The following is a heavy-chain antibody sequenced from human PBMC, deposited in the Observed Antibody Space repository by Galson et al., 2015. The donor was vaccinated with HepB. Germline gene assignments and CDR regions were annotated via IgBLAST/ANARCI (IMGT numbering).Heavy chain of an antibody. CDR2: ISYDGNAK. CDR1: GFTFSNYG. D-gene: IGHD3-3*01. V-gene: IGHV3-30*03. Sequence: SLRLSCAASGFTFSNYGMHWVRQAPGKGLEWVAVISYDGNAKYYVESVKGRFTVSRDNSRNTLYLQMNSLRAEDTALYYCARDHDVTVSGVYLMPYGMDVWGQGTTVTVSS. J-gene: IGHJ6*02. CDR3: ARDHDVTVSGVYLMPYGMDV.